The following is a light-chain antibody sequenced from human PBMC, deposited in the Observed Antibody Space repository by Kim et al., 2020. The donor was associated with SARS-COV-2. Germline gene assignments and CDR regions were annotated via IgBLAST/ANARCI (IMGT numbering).Light chain of an antibody. CDR1: QSISSH. CDR3: QQSYINPFT. J-gene: IGKJ3*01. CDR2: AAS. Sequence: ASVGDRVTITRRTTQSISSHLNWYQQKPGRAHKLLISAASTLQGGVPSRFSGSGSETDFTLTISSLQPEDFATYFCQQSYINPFTFGPGTKVDIK. V-gene: IGKV1-39*01.